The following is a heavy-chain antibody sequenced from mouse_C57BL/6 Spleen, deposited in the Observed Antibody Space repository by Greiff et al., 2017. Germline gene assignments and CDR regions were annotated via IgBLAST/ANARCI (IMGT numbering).Heavy chain of an antibody. CDR3: GLAPAMDY. CDR2: ISSGGSYT. J-gene: IGHJ4*01. V-gene: IGHV5-6*01. D-gene: IGHD4-1*01. CDR1: GFTFSSYG. Sequence: EVQLVESGGVLVKPGGSLKLSCAASGFTFSSYGMSWVRQTPDKRLEWVATISSGGSYTYYPDSVKGRFTISRDNAKNTLYLQMSSLKSEDTAMYYCGLAPAMDYWGQGTSVTVSS.